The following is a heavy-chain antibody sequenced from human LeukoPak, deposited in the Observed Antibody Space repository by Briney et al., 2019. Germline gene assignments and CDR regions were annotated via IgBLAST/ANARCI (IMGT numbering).Heavy chain of an antibody. CDR3: ARDSTLRDYYYYMDV. J-gene: IGHJ6*03. V-gene: IGHV1-8*01. Sequence: ASVKVSCKAFGYTFTNNDVHWVRQAAGQGLEWMGWMNPNSGNTGYAQKFQGRVTMTRNTSISTAYMELSSLRSEDTAVYYCARDSTLRDYYYYMDVWGKGTTVTVSS. CDR1: GYTFTNND. D-gene: IGHD4-17*01. CDR2: MNPNSGNT.